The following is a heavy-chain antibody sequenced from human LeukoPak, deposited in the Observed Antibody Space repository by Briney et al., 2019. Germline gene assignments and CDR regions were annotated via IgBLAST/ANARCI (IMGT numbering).Heavy chain of an antibody. V-gene: IGHV3-30*18. D-gene: IGHD3-22*01. CDR1: GSAFSSHN. CDR2: ISYDGSNK. Sequence: PGGSLRLSCAASGSAFSSHNFHWVRQAPGKGLEWVAVISYDGSNKYYADSVKGRFTISRDNSKNTLYLQMNSLRAEDTAVYYCAKDSSGYFSVGSYFDYWGQGTLVTVSS. J-gene: IGHJ4*02. CDR3: AKDSSGYFSVGSYFDY.